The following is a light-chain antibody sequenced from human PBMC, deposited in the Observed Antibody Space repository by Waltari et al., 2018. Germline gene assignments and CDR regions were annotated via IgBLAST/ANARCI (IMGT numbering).Light chain of an antibody. CDR2: RNN. Sequence: QAGLTQPPSVSKGLRQTATLTCTGNSNNVGNKGAAWLQQHQGHPPKLLSYRNNDRPSWISERFSASRSGNTASLTITGLQPEDEADYYCSAWDTSLSAVVFGRGTKVTVL. CDR1: SNNVGNKG. V-gene: IGLV10-54*01. CDR3: SAWDTSLSAVV. J-gene: IGLJ2*01.